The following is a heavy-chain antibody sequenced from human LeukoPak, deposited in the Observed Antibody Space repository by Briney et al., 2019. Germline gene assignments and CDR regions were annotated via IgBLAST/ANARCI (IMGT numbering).Heavy chain of an antibody. D-gene: IGHD3-10*01. CDR3: VKSPRGAVWYYFDY. CDR2: ISWNSDTI. CDR1: GFTFDDYA. Sequence: GGSLRLSCAASGFTFDDYAMHWVRQAPGKGLEWVSGISWNSDTIKYADSVKGRFTISRDNAKSSLYLQMNSLRAEDMALYYCVKSPRGAVWYYFDYWGQGTLVTISS. J-gene: IGHJ4*02. V-gene: IGHV3-9*03.